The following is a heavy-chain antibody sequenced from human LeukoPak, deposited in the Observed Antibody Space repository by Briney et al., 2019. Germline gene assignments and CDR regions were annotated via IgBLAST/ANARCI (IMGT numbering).Heavy chain of an antibody. CDR2: IYSGAGT. V-gene: IGHV3-66*01. J-gene: IGHJ4*02. CDR3: ARLLSSGWLFDY. CDR1: AFTVSSNY. D-gene: IGHD6-19*01. Sequence: PGGSLGLSCADSAFTVSSNYMSWVRQAPGKGLEWVSVIYSGAGTYYADSVKGRFTISTDNSKNTLYLHMNNLRAEDTAVYYCARLLSSGWLFDYWGQGTLVTVSS.